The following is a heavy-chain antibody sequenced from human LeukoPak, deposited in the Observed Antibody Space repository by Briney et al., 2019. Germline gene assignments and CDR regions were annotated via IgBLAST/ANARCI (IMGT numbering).Heavy chain of an antibody. V-gene: IGHV1-18*01. J-gene: IGHJ4*02. CDR1: GYTFTSYG. CDR2: ISGYNGKT. D-gene: IGHD3-10*01. Sequence: GSVKVSCKASGYTFTSYGISWVRQAPGQGLEWMEWISGYNGKTNYAQKLQGRVTMTTDTSTSTAYMELRSLRSDDTAVYYCARDYRDVLLWFGELSKWGQGTLVTVSS. CDR3: ARDYRDVLLWFGELSK.